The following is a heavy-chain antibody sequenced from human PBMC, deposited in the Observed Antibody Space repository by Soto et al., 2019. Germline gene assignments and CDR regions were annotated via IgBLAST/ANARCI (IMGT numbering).Heavy chain of an antibody. V-gene: IGHV3-30*14. CDR3: AREAPMDV. J-gene: IGHJ6*02. CDR1: GFTFSSYA. CDR2: ISYDGSNK. Sequence: PGGSLRLSCAASGFTFSSYAMHWVRQAPGKGLEWVAVISYDGSNKYYADSVRGRFTISRDNSKNTLYLEMSSLRADDTAVYYCAREAPMDVWGQGTTVTVSS.